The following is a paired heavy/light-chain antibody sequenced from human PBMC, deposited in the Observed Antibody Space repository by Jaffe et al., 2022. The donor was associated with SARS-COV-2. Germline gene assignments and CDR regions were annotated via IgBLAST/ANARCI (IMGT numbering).Heavy chain of an antibody. Sequence: EVQLVESGGGLVQPGGSLRLSCAASGFIFSDYYMDWVRQAPGKGLEWVGRIRNKANGYTTDYAASVQGRVTISRDDSKNSLYLQMNSLKTEDTAVYYCAKLYRGGDYWGQGTLVTVSS. CDR1: GFIFSDYY. D-gene: IGHD3-16*02. CDR2: IRNKANGYTT. CDR3: AKLYRGGDY. V-gene: IGHV3-72*01. J-gene: IGHJ4*02.
Light chain of an antibody. CDR3: LLSYSGARV. J-gene: IGLJ2*01. Sequence: QAVVTQEPSLTVSPGGTVTLTCGSSTGAVTSGHWPYWFHQKPGQAPRTLIYDTNNIHSWTPARFSGSLLGGKAALTLSGAQPEDEAEYYCLLSYSGARVFGGGTKLTVL. CDR2: DTN. CDR1: TGAVTSGHW. V-gene: IGLV7-46*01.